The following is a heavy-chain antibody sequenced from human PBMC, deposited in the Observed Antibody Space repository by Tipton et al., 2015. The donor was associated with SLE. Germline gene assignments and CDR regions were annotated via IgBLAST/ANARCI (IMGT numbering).Heavy chain of an antibody. J-gene: IGHJ4*02. D-gene: IGHD2-2*01. CDR2: ICCGGST. CDR3: VVCSPSSCSYFDY. V-gene: IGHV4-4*07. CDR1: GGSITNYY. Sequence: TLSLTCTVSGGSITNYYWGWVRQPAGKGLEWIGRICCGGSTKYNPSLDSRVSLSVDASKDQVSLKLSSVTAADTAVYYCVVCSPSSCSYFDYWGQGRLVTVSS.